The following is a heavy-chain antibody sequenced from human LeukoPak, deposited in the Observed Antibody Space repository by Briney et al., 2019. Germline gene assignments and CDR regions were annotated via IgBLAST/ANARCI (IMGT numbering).Heavy chain of an antibody. CDR3: ARGNKWELPCYMDV. V-gene: IGHV3-66*01. CDR2: IYSGGST. CDR1: GFTVSSNY. D-gene: IGHD1-26*01. J-gene: IGHJ6*03. Sequence: PGGSLRLSCAASGFTVSSNYMSWVRQAPGKGLEWVSVIYSGGSTYYADSVKGRFTISRDNSKNTLYLQMNSLRAEDTAVYYCARGNKWELPCYMDVWGKGTTVTVSS.